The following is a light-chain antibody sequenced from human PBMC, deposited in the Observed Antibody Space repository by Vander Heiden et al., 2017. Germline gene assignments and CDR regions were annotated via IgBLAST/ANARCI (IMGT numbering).Light chain of an antibody. CDR3: QQYNNWPPYT. J-gene: IGKJ2*01. CDR1: QSVSSN. V-gene: IGKV3-15*01. Sequence: EIVMTQSPATLSVSPGERATLSCRASQSVSSNLAWYQQKPGQAPRLLIYCASTRATGIPARFSGSGSGTEFTLTISSLRSEDFAVYYCQQYNNWPPYTFGQWTKLEIK. CDR2: CAS.